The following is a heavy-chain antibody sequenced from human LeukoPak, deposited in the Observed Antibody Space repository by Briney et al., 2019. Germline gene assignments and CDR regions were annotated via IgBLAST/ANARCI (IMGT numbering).Heavy chain of an antibody. D-gene: IGHD5-12*01. CDR2: IYSSGST. V-gene: IGHV4-4*07. CDR3: ARDLLHRGYAFDI. CDR1: GGSISSYY. J-gene: IGHJ3*02. Sequence: PSETLSLTCTVSGGSISSYYWSWIRQPAGKGLEGIGRIYSSGSTNYNPSLKSRVTISVDMSKNQFSLKLSSVSAADTAVYYCARDLLHRGYAFDIWGQGTMVTVSS.